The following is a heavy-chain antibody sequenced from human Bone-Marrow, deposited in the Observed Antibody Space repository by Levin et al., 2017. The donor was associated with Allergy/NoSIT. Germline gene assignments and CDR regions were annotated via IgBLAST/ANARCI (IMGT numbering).Heavy chain of an antibody. J-gene: IGHJ4*02. V-gene: IGHV4-39*01. CDR2: IYYTGST. CDR3: AAYGDILFDF. D-gene: IGHD3-10*01. CDR1: GGSISLSSYY. Sequence: PSETLSLTCNVSGGSISLSSYYWGWIRQPPGKGLEWIGSIYYTGSTYYNPSLKSRLTISIDTSKNQFSLNLSSVTAADTALYYCAAYGDILFDFWGQGTLAIVSS.